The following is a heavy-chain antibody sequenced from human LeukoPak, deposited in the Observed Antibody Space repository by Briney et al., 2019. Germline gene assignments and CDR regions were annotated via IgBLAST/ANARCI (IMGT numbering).Heavy chain of an antibody. CDR2: ISGSSGST. CDR3: ARGNTVTYFVS. CDR1: GFTFRNYA. Sequence: GGSLRLSCAASGFTFRNYAMNWVRQAPGKGLDWVSVISGSSGSTYYADSVKGRFTISRDNSKNTLYLQMNTLRAEDTAVYYCARGNTVTYFVSWGQGTLVTVSS. V-gene: IGHV3-23*01. D-gene: IGHD4-17*01. J-gene: IGHJ5*02.